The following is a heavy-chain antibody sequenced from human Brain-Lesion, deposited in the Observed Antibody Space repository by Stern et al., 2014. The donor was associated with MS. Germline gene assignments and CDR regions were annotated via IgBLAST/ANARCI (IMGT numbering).Heavy chain of an antibody. V-gene: IGHV1-24*01. CDR2: FDPEDGET. CDR1: GYTLTELS. Sequence: QVQLGQSGAEVKKPGASVKVSCKVSGYTLTELSMHWVRQAPRKGLEWMGGFDPEDGETIYAQKFQGRVTMTEDTSTDTAYMELSSLRSEDTAVYYCATLYPGAGGNYYRHFDYWGQGTLVTVSS. J-gene: IGHJ4*02. D-gene: IGHD1-26*01. CDR3: ATLYPGAGGNYYRHFDY.